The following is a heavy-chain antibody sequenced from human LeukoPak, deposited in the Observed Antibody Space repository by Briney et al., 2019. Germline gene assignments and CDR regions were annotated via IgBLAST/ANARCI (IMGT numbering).Heavy chain of an antibody. CDR1: GFTFDDYG. Sequence: RPGGSLRLSCAASGFTFDDYGMSWVRQAPGKGLEWVSGINWNGGSTGYADSVKGRFTISRDNSKNTLYLQMNSLRAEDTAVYYCAKVKAGYSYGRAYFDYWGQGTLVTVSS. D-gene: IGHD5-18*01. V-gene: IGHV3-20*04. CDR3: AKVKAGYSYGRAYFDY. CDR2: INWNGGST. J-gene: IGHJ4*02.